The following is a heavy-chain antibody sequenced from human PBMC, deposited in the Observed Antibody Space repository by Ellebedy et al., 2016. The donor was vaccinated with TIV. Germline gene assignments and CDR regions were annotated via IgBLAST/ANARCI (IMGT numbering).Heavy chain of an antibody. J-gene: IGHJ5*02. V-gene: IGHV4-59*13. CDR1: GGSISSYY. Sequence: SETLFLTXTVSGGSISSYYWSWIRQPPGKGLEWIGYIYYSGSTNYNPSLKSRVTISVDTSKNQFSLKLSSVTAADTAVYYCAREALFWSGYRGGWFNPWGQGTLVTVSS. D-gene: IGHD3-3*01. CDR3: AREALFWSGYRGGWFNP. CDR2: IYYSGST.